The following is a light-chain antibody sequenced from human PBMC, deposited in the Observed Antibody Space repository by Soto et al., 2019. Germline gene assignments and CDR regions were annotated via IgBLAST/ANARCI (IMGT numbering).Light chain of an antibody. V-gene: IGKV1-39*01. J-gene: IGKJ1*01. CDR2: TAS. CDR1: QPISGY. Sequence: DIQMTQSPSSLSASVGDRVTILCRASQPISGYLNWFQQKPGKAPKLLIYTASDLQSGVPSRFGGSGSGTDFTLTISSLQPEDFATYYCQQSYSIPWTFGQGTKVEIK. CDR3: QQSYSIPWT.